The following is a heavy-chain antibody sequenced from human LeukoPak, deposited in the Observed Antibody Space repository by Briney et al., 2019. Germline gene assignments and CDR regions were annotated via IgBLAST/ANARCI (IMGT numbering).Heavy chain of an antibody. J-gene: IGHJ3*02. Sequence: PSETLSLTCTVSGGSISTYYWSWIRQPPGKGLEWIGYIYYSGSANYNPSPKSRVTISVDTSKNQFSLKLSSVTAADTAVYYCARWKVQLRYFDWFDAFDIWGQGTMVTVSS. CDR3: ARWKVQLRYFDWFDAFDI. D-gene: IGHD3-9*01. CDR2: IYYSGSA. CDR1: GGSISTYY. V-gene: IGHV4-59*12.